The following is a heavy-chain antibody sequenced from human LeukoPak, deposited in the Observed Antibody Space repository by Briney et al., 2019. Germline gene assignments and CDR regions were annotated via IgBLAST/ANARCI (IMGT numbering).Heavy chain of an antibody. V-gene: IGHV4-61*02. CDR3: ARRLGRKFGERFYYHYMDV. CDR2: IYTSGST. Sequence: SQTLSLTCTVSGGSISSGSYYWSWIRQPAGKGLEWIGRIYTSGSTNYNPSLKSRVTISVDTSKNQFSLKLSSVTAADTAVYYCARRLGRKFGERFYYHYMDVWGKGTTVTISS. CDR1: GGSISSGSYY. J-gene: IGHJ6*03. D-gene: IGHD3-10*01.